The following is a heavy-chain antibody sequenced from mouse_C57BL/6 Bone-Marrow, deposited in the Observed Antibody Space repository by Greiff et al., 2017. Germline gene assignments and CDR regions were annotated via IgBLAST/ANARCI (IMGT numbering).Heavy chain of an antibody. Sequence: VQLQQSGAELVRPGASVKLSCKASGYTFTDYYINWVKQRPGQGLEWIARIYPGSGNTYYNEKFRGKATLTAEKSSSTAYMQLNRLTSEDSAVYCCARGDYCSSYWYFDVWGTGTTVTVSS. CDR2: IYPGSGNT. CDR1: GYTFTDYY. CDR3: ARGDYCSSYWYFDV. J-gene: IGHJ1*03. D-gene: IGHD1-1*01. V-gene: IGHV1-76*01.